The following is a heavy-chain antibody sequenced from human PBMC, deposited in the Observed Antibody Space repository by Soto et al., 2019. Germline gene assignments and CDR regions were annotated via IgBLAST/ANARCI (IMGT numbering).Heavy chain of an antibody. CDR2: MNPNSGNT. CDR1: GYAFTSYD. J-gene: IGHJ4*02. V-gene: IGHV1-8*01. CDR3: AREKSYGYADY. Sequence: QVELVQYEAEVKKPGASVRVSCKASGYAFTSYDINWVRQATGQGLEWMGWMNPNSGNTGYAQKFQGRVTMTRNTSISSAYMELSSLRSEDTAVYYCAREKSYGYADYWGQGTLVTVSS. D-gene: IGHD5-18*01.